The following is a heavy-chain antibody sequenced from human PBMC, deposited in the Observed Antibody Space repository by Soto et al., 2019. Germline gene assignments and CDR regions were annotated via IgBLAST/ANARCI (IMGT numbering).Heavy chain of an antibody. Sequence: PSETLSLTCTVSGGSISSYYWSWIRQPPGKGLEWIGYIYYSGSTNYSPSLKSRVTISVDTSKNQFSLKLSSVTAADTAVYCCARVRGGPYYYGMDVWGQGTTVTVSS. J-gene: IGHJ6*02. V-gene: IGHV4-59*01. CDR2: IYYSGST. D-gene: IGHD3-10*01. CDR1: GGSISSYY. CDR3: ARVRGGPYYYGMDV.